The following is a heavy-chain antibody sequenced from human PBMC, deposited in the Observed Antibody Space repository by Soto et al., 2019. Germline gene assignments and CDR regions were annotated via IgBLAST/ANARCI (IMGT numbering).Heavy chain of an antibody. J-gene: IGHJ4*02. CDR2: ISAYNGNT. CDR3: ERAGYYDSSGYYDY. V-gene: IGHV1-18*01. Sequence: GASVKVSCKASGYTFTSYGISWVRQAPGQGLEWMGWISAYNGNTNYAQKLQGRVTMTTDTSTSTAYMELRSLRSDDTAVYYCERAGYYDSSGYYDYWGQGTMVTVSS. D-gene: IGHD3-22*01. CDR1: GYTFTSYG.